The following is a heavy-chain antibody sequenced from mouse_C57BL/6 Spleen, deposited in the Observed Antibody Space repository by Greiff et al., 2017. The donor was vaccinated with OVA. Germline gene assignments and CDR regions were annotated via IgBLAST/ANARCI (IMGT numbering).Heavy chain of an antibody. V-gene: IGHV5-17*01. CDR1: GFTFSDYG. Sequence: EVKVVESGGGLVKPGGSLKLSCAASGFTFSDYGMHWVRQAPEKGLEWVAYISSGSSTIYYADTVKGRFTISRDNAKNTLFLQMTSLRSEDTAMYYCARNPYYDYDGSMDYWGQGTSVTVSS. J-gene: IGHJ4*01. CDR3: ARNPYYDYDGSMDY. CDR2: ISSGSSTI. D-gene: IGHD2-4*01.